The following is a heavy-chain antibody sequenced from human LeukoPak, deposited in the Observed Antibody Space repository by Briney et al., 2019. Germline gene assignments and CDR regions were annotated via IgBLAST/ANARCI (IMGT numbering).Heavy chain of an antibody. CDR3: AREVHSSSSGNWFDP. CDR2: IYYSGST. J-gene: IGHJ5*02. Sequence: SETLSLTCTVSGGSISSYYWSWIRQPPGKGLEWIVYIYYSGSTNYNPSLKSRVTISVDTSKNQFSLKLSSVTAADTAVYYCAREVHSSSSGNWFDPWGQGTLVTVSS. CDR1: GGSISSYY. D-gene: IGHD6-6*01. V-gene: IGHV4-59*01.